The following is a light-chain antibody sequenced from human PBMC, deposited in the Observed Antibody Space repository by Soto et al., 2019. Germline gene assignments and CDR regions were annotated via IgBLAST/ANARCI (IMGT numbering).Light chain of an antibody. CDR3: QQGYSTPLT. Sequence: DIQMTQSPSSLSASVGDRVTITCRASQSIISYLNWYQQKPGKAPKLLIYTASNLQSRVSSRFSGSGSVTDFTLSISSLQPEDFATYYCQQGYSTPLTFGGGTKVDI. V-gene: IGKV1-39*01. CDR2: TAS. J-gene: IGKJ4*01. CDR1: QSIISY.